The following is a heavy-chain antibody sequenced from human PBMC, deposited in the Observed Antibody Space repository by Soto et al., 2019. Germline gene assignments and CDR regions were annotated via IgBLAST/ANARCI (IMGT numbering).Heavy chain of an antibody. J-gene: IGHJ5*02. Sequence: SETLSLTCTVSGGSISSSSYYWGWIRQPPGKGLEWIGSIYYSGSTYYNPSLKSRVTISADTSKNQFSLKLSSVTAADTAVYYCARRQKLLWFGESHWFDPWGQGTLVTVSS. CDR1: GGSISSSSYY. CDR2: IYYSGST. V-gene: IGHV4-39*01. CDR3: ARRQKLLWFGESHWFDP. D-gene: IGHD3-10*01.